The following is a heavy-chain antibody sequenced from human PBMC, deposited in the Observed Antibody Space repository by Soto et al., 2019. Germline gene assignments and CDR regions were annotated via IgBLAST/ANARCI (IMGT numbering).Heavy chain of an antibody. J-gene: IGHJ4*02. D-gene: IGHD3-3*01. CDR2: IYYSVST. V-gene: IGHV4-59*08. CDR1: GGSISSYY. CDR3: AGASSYDFCHLAY. Sequence: PSETLSLTCTVSGGSISSYYWSWIRQPPGKGLEWIGYIYYSVSTNYNPSLKSRVTISVDTSKNQFYLKLSSVTAADTAVYYCAGASSYDFCHLAYWGQGTLVTVSS.